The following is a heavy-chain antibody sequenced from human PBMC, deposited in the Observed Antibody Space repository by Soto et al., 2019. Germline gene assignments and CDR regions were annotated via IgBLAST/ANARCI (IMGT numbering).Heavy chain of an antibody. Sequence: SVKVSCKASGGTFSSYTISWVRQAPGQGLEWMGRIIPILGIANYAQKFQGRVTITADKSTSTAYMELSSLRSEDTAVYYCASNPIWGGYLDYWGQGTLVTVSS. CDR2: IIPILGIA. CDR1: GGTFSSYT. CDR3: ASNPIWGGYLDY. V-gene: IGHV1-69*02. J-gene: IGHJ4*02. D-gene: IGHD3-16*02.